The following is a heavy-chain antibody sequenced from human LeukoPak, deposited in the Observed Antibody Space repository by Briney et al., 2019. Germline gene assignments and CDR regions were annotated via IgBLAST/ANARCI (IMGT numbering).Heavy chain of an antibody. CDR2: IYTSGST. V-gene: IGHV4-61*02. D-gene: IGHD2-2*01. CDR3: ARVADCSSTSCSPDYYYYYYMDV. CDR1: GGSISRGSYY. Sequence: PSETLSLTCSVSGGSISRGSYYWSWIRQPAGKGLEWIGRIYTSGSTNYNPSPKSRVTISVDTSKNQFSLKLSSVTAADTAVYYCARVADCSSTSCSPDYYYYYYMDVWGKGTTVTISS. J-gene: IGHJ6*03.